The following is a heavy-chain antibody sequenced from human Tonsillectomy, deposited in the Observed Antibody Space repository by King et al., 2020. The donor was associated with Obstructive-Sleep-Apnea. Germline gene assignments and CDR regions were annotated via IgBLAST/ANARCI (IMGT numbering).Heavy chain of an antibody. Sequence: VQLVESGAEVKKPGASVKVSCKASGYTFTSYYMHWVRQAPGQGLEWMGIINPSGGSTSYAQKFQGRVTMTRDTSTSTVSMELSSPRSEDTAVYYCARGGRRDGYNSGAFDIWGQGTMVTVSS. V-gene: IGHV1-46*01. J-gene: IGHJ3*02. D-gene: IGHD5-24*01. CDR2: INPSGGST. CDR1: GYTFTSYY. CDR3: ARGGRRDGYNSGAFDI.